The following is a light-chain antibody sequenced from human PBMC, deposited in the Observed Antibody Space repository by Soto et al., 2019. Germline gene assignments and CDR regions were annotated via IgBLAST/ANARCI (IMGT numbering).Light chain of an antibody. CDR2: LEGSGSY. Sequence: QLVLTQSSSASASLGSSVKLTCTLSSGHSSYIIAWHQQQPGKAPRYLMKLEGSGSYNKGSGVPDRFSGSSSGADRYLTISTLQFEDEADYYGETWDSTTRVFGGGTKLTVL. CDR1: SGHSSYI. J-gene: IGLJ3*02. CDR3: ETWDSTTRV. V-gene: IGLV4-60*02.